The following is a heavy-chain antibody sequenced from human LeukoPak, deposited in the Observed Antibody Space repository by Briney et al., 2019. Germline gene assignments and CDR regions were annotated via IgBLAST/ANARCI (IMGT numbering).Heavy chain of an antibody. J-gene: IGHJ6*03. D-gene: IGHD3-3*01. CDR3: ARDGEITISSQYYYYMDV. CDR2: IYTSGST. V-gene: IGHV4-61*02. Sequence: SETLSLTCTVSGGSISSSSYYWSWIRQPAGKGLEWIGRIYTSGSTNYNPSLKSRVTMSVDTSKNQFSLKLSSVTAADTAVYYCARDGEITISSQYYYYMDVWGKGTTVTVSS. CDR1: GGSISSSSYY.